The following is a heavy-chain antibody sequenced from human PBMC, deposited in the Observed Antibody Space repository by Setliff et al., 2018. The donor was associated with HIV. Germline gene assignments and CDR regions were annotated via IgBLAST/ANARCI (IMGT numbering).Heavy chain of an antibody. CDR1: GASISSQY. J-gene: IGHJ4*02. CDR2: IYHNGIT. Sequence: SETLSLTCIVSGASISSQYWSWIRQPAGKGLEWIGSIYHNGITYYNPSLKSRVTISVDTSKNQFSLKLSAVTAADTAVYYCARDRLTYYFDYWGQGILVTVSS. V-gene: IGHV4-59*11. D-gene: IGHD3-22*01. CDR3: ARDRLTYYFDY.